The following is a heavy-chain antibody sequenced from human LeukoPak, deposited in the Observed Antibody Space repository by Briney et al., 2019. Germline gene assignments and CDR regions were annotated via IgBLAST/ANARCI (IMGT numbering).Heavy chain of an antibody. J-gene: IGHJ5*02. Sequence: ASVKVSCKASGYTFTSYYMHWVRQAPGQGLEWMGLINPTGGSTGYAQKFQGRVTMTRDTSISTAYMELSRLRSDDTAVYYCAKGRNVVVVTATRKWFDPWGQGTLVTVSS. CDR1: GYTFTSYY. D-gene: IGHD2-15*01. V-gene: IGHV1-2*06. CDR2: INPTGGST. CDR3: AKGRNVVVVTATRKWFDP.